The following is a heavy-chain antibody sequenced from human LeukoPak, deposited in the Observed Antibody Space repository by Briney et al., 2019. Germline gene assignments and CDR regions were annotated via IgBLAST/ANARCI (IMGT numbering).Heavy chain of an antibody. CDR1: GVSISNNY. J-gene: IGHJ4*02. CDR2: IYYSGST. CDR3: ARDRPYSSSWLLDY. D-gene: IGHD6-13*01. V-gene: IGHV4-59*01. Sequence: SETLSLTCTVSGVSISNNYWSWIRQPPGKGLEWIGNIYYSGSTNYNPSLRSRVIISVDTSKNQFSLKLSSVTAADTAVYYCARDRPYSSSWLLDYWGQGSLVTVSS.